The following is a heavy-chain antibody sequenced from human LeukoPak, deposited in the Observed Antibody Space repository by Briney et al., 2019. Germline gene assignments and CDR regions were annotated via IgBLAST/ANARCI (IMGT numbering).Heavy chain of an antibody. J-gene: IGHJ4*02. V-gene: IGHV3-53*01. CDR3: ASLYCSSTSCSYY. CDR2: IYSGGST. CDR1: GFTVSSNY. Sequence: GGSLRLSCAASGFTVSSNYMSWVRQAPGKGLEWVSVIYSGGSTYYADSVKGRLTISRDNSRNTLYLQMNSLRAEDAAVYYCASLYCSSTSCSYYWGQGTLVTVS. D-gene: IGHD2-2*01.